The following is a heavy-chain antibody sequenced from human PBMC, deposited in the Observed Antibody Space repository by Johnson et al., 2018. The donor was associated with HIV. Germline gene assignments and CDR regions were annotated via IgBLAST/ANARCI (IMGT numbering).Heavy chain of an antibody. D-gene: IGHD1-26*01. CDR1: GFTFSTYG. CDR2: IWFDGSNK. J-gene: IGHJ3*02. V-gene: IGHV3-33*03. Sequence: QVQLVESGGGVVQPGGSLRLSCAASGFTFSTYGMHWVRQAPGKGLEWVAVIWFDGSNKYYADSVKGRFTISRDNAKNSLYLQMNSLRAEDTAVYYCATLSGSYYAFDIWGQGTMVTVSS. CDR3: ATLSGSYYAFDI.